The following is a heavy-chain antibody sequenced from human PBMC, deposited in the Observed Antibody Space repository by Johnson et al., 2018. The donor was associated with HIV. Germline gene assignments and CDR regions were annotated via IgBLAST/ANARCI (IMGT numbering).Heavy chain of an antibody. CDR3: ARGPVDTAMGNDAFDI. CDR2: ISSSGSTI. V-gene: IGHV3-11*04. Sequence: QVQLVESGGGLVKPGGSLRLSCAASGFTFSDYYMSWIRQAPGKGLEWVSYISSSGSTIYYADPVKGRFTISRDNAKNLVYLQMNSLRAEDTAVYYCARGPVDTAMGNDAFDIWGQGTMVTVYS. CDR1: GFTFSDYY. D-gene: IGHD5-18*01. J-gene: IGHJ3*02.